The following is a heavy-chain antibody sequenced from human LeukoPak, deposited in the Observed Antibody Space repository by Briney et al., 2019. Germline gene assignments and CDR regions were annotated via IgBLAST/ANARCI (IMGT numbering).Heavy chain of an antibody. D-gene: IGHD3-3*01. CDR3: ASGFYDFWSGYFSPNYYYYMDV. CDR2: IYYSGST. J-gene: IGHJ6*03. CDR1: GGSISSYY. Sequence: SETLSLTCTVSGGSISSYYWSWIRQPPGKGLEWIGYIYYSGSTNYDPSLKSRVTISVDTSKNQFSLKLSSVTAADTAVYYCASGFYDFWSGYFSPNYYYYMDVWGKGTTVTVSS. V-gene: IGHV4-59*01.